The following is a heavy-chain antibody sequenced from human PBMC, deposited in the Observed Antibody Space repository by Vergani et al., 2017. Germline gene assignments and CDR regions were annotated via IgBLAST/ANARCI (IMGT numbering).Heavy chain of an antibody. D-gene: IGHD3-10*01. Sequence: QVQLQESGPGLVKPSETLSLTCTFSGGSISSYYWSWIRQPPGKGLEWIGYIYYSGSTNYNPSLKSRVTISVDTSKNQFSLKLSSVTAADTAVYYCARGITMVRESPPYYFDYWGQGTLVTVSS. CDR2: IYYSGST. J-gene: IGHJ4*02. CDR3: ARGITMVRESPPYYFDY. V-gene: IGHV4-59*01. CDR1: GGSISSYY.